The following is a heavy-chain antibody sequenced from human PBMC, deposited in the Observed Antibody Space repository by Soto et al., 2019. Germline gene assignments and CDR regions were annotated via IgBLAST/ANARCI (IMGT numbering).Heavy chain of an antibody. V-gene: IGHV3-23*01. Sequence: GGSLRLSCAASGFTFNTFALTWVRQAPGKGLEWVSSITVACGSAYYVDSVKGRFTVSRDNSKKTLYLQMKSLPAEDTAVYYCAKVVHEKSVNEALDIWGQGTMVT. D-gene: IGHD2-2*01. CDR3: AKVVHEKSVNEALDI. CDR2: ITVACGSA. J-gene: IGHJ3*02. CDR1: GFTFNTFA.